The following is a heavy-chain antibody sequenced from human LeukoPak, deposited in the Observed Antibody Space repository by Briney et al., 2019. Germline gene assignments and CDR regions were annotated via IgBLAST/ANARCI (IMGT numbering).Heavy chain of an antibody. V-gene: IGHV3-53*01. CDR3: ARAGYSSSWYYFDY. Sequence: PGGSLRLSCAASGFTVSSNYMSWVRQAPGKGLEWVSVIYSGGSTYYADSVKGRFTISRDNSKNTLYLQMNSLRAEDTAVYYCARAGYSSSWYYFDYWGRGTLVTVSS. D-gene: IGHD6-13*01. CDR2: IYSGGST. J-gene: IGHJ4*02. CDR1: GFTVSSNY.